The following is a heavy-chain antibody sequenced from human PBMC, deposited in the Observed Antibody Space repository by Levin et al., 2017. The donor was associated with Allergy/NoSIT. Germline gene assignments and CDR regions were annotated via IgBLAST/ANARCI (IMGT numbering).Heavy chain of an antibody. Sequence: SQTLSLTCTVSGGSIRGSTYYWGWIRQPPGKGLEWIGSTYHDGSTYYNPSLKSRITVSVDTSRNQFSLKVRSVTAADTAVYYCASRTYRDWGQGTLVTVSS. V-gene: IGHV4-39*01. CDR2: TYHDGST. CDR3: ASRTYRD. CDR1: GGSIRGSTYY. D-gene: IGHD2-21*01. J-gene: IGHJ4*02.